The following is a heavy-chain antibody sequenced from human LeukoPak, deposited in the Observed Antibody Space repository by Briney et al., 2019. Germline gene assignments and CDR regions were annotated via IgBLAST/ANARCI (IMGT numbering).Heavy chain of an antibody. Sequence: GSMTLSCSASGFTFSTYARHWVRQAPGKGLEHVSTINTNGDDTYYADSVKGRFTISRDNSKRTLYRQMSSLRAEDTAVYYCVKDLRGGGYYTSFDYWGEGSLVTVSS. J-gene: IGHJ4*02. D-gene: IGHD3-10*01. CDR1: GFTFSTYA. CDR2: INTNGDDT. CDR3: VKDLRGGGYYTSFDY. V-gene: IGHV3-64D*09.